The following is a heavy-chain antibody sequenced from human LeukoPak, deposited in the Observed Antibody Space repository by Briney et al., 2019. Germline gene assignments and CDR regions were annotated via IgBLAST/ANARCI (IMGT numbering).Heavy chain of an antibody. V-gene: IGHV3-23*01. J-gene: IGHJ4*02. CDR3: ARVGEGAAKD. D-gene: IGHD1-26*01. Sequence: GGSLRLSCAVSGFTFSNYAMSWVRQAPGKGPEWVSAIGGSGGYTYYADSVKGRFTISRDDSKNTLYLQIISLRAEDTGVYYCARVGEGAAKDWGQGTLVTVSS. CDR1: GFTFSNYA. CDR2: IGGSGGYT.